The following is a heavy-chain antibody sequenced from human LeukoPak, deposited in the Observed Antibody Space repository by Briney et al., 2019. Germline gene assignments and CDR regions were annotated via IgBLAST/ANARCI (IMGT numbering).Heavy chain of an antibody. Sequence: SETLSLTCTVSGYSISNGFYWAWIRQPPGKGLEWIGEIYHSGSTNYNPSLKSRVTISVDKSKNQFSLKLSSVTAADTAVYYCARDGDGYNYPPFDYWGQGTLVTVSS. J-gene: IGHJ4*02. V-gene: IGHV4-38-2*02. CDR2: IYHSGST. CDR3: ARDGDGYNYPPFDY. CDR1: GYSISNGFY. D-gene: IGHD5-24*01.